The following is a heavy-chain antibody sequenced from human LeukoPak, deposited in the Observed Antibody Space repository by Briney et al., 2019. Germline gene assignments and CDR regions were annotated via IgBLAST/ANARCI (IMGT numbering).Heavy chain of an antibody. Sequence: PGGSLRLSCAASGFTFSRYAMSWVRQAPGKGLEWVSAISGGGDNTYYADSVRGRFTISRDNSKNTLLLQMNGLRAEDTAIYYCAKPVDGASVQRYFQHWGQGTLVTVSS. CDR3: AKPVDGASVQRYFQH. CDR2: ISGGGDNT. J-gene: IGHJ1*01. CDR1: GFTFSRYA. V-gene: IGHV3-23*01. D-gene: IGHD1-1*01.